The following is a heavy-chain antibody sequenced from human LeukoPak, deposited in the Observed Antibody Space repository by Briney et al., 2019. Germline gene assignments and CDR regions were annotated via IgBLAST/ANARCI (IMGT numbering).Heavy chain of an antibody. CDR1: GGSISSNSYF. D-gene: IGHD6-6*01. Sequence: SETLSLTCTVSGGSISSNSYFWGWIRQPPGKGLEWIGSIYYSGITYYNPSLKSRVTISVDTSKNQFSLKLSSVTAADTAVYYCARLRGRIAARGGFDYWGQGTLVTVSS. CDR3: ARLRGRIAARGGFDY. J-gene: IGHJ4*02. V-gene: IGHV4-39*07. CDR2: IYYSGIT.